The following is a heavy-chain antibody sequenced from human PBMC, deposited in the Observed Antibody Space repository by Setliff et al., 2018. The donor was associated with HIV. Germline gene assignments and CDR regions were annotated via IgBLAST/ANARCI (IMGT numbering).Heavy chain of an antibody. CDR2: IYTSGST. CDR1: GGSISSYY. J-gene: IGHJ4*02. D-gene: IGHD2-21*02. V-gene: IGHV4-4*09. CDR3: ARLSGDYYYFDY. Sequence: SETLSLTCTVSGGSISSYYWSWIRQPPGKGLEWIGYIYTSGSTNYNPSLKIRVTISLDTSKNQFSLKLTSVTAADTAVYYCARLSGDYYYFDYWGQGTLVTVSS.